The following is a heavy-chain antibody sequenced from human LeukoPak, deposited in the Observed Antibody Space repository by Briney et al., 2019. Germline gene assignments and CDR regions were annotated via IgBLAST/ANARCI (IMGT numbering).Heavy chain of an antibody. D-gene: IGHD4-17*01. V-gene: IGHV3-30*03. CDR1: GFTFSSYG. Sequence: PGGSLRLSCAASGFTFSSYGMHWVRQAPGKGLEWVAVISYDGSNEYYADSVKGRFTISRDNSKNTLYLQMNSLRAEDTAVYYCARGHDYGDFFDYWGQGTLVTVSS. J-gene: IGHJ4*02. CDR3: ARGHDYGDFFDY. CDR2: ISYDGSNE.